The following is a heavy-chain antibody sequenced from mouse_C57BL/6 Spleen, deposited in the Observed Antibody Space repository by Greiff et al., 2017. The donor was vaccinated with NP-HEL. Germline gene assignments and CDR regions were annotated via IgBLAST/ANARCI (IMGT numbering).Heavy chain of an antibody. V-gene: IGHV5-17*01. J-gene: IGHJ2*01. Sequence: EVKVEESGGGLVKPGGSLKLSCAASGFTFSDYGMHWVRQAPEKGLEWVAYISSGSSTIYYADTVKGRFTISRDNAKNTLFLQMTSLRSEDTAMYYCARDGYYNWGQGTTLTVSS. CDR2: ISSGSSTI. CDR1: GFTFSDYG. CDR3: ARDGYYN. D-gene: IGHD2-3*01.